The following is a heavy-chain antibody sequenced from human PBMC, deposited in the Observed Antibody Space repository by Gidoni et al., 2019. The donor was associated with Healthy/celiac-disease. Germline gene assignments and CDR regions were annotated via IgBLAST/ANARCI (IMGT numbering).Heavy chain of an antibody. CDR3: ARGFRMVVTAIRCYFDY. J-gene: IGHJ4*02. V-gene: IGHV4-34*01. D-gene: IGHD2-21*02. Sequence: QVQLQQWGAGLLKPSETLSLTCAVYGGSFSGYYWSWIRQPPGKGLEWIGEINHSGSTNYNPSLKSRVTISVDTSKNQFSLKLSSVTAADTAVYYCARGFRMVVTAIRCYFDYWGQGTLVTVSS. CDR1: GGSFSGYY. CDR2: INHSGST.